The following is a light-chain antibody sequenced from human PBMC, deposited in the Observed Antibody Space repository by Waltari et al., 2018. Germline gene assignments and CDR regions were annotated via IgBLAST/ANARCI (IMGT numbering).Light chain of an antibody. J-gene: IGLJ3*02. Sequence: QSALTQPRPVSGSPGQSVPISCTGTSSDFGGHDYVSWYQQNPGKGPKLMFYDVSKRTSGVPYRFSASKSGNTASLTISGLQPEDEADYYCCAYAGSDFMVFGGGTRLTVL. CDR2: DVS. CDR1: SSDFGGHDY. V-gene: IGLV2-11*01. CDR3: CAYAGSDFMV.